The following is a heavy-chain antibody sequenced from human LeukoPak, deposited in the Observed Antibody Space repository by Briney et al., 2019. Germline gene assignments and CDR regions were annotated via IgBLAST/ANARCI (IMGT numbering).Heavy chain of an antibody. CDR2: INHSGST. CDR1: GGSFSGYW. D-gene: IGHD5-18*01. Sequence: PSETLSLTCAVYGGSFSGYWWCWIRQPPGKGLELIGEINHSGSTNYNPSLKSRVTISVDTSKNQFSLNLSSVTAADTAVYYCARVPAMDGNYYYYYGMDVWGQGTTVTVSS. CDR3: ARVPAMDGNYYYYYGMDV. J-gene: IGHJ6*02. V-gene: IGHV4-34*01.